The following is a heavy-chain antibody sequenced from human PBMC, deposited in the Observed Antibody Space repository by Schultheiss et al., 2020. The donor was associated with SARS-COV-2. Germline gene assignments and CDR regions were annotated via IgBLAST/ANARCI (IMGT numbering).Heavy chain of an antibody. CDR1: GFTFSDYY. Sequence: GGSLRLSCAASGFTFSDYYMSWIRQAPGKGLEWVSYISSSGSTIYYADSVKGRFTISRDNAKNSLYLQMNSLRAEDTAVYYCARVLRGVDYYYYGMDVWGQGTTVTVSS. CDR3: ARVLRGVDYYYYGMDV. CDR2: ISSSGSTI. J-gene: IGHJ6*02. D-gene: IGHD3-9*01. V-gene: IGHV3-11*04.